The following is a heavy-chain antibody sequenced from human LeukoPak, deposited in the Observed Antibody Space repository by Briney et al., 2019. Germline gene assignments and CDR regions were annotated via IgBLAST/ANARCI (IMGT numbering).Heavy chain of an antibody. Sequence: GGSLRLSCAASGFTFSSYGMHWVRQAPGKGLEWVAVISYDGSNKYYADSVKGRFTISRDNSKNTPYLQMNSLRAKDTAVYYCARAWSPYDFWSGYPPGYWGQGTLVTVS. J-gene: IGHJ4*02. CDR3: ARAWSPYDFWSGYPPGY. V-gene: IGHV3-30*03. CDR1: GFTFSSYG. D-gene: IGHD3-3*01. CDR2: ISYDGSNK.